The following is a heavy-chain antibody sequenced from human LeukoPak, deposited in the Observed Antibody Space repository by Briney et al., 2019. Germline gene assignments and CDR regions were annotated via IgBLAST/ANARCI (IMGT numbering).Heavy chain of an antibody. Sequence: SSETLSLTCTVSGGSISSYYWSWIRQPPGKGLEWIGYIYYSGSTNYNPSLKSRVTISVDTSKNQFSLKLNSVTAADTAVYYCARGRDGYNYYFDYWGQGTLVTVSS. V-gene: IGHV4-59*01. CDR1: GGSISSYY. D-gene: IGHD5-24*01. J-gene: IGHJ4*02. CDR3: ARGRDGYNYYFDY. CDR2: IYYSGST.